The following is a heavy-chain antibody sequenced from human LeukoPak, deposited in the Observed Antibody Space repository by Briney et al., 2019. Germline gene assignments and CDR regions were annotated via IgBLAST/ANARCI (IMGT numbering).Heavy chain of an antibody. J-gene: IGHJ4*02. CDR3: ARQDGNSKYYFDY. V-gene: IGHV5-51*01. CDR1: GYSFTYYW. Sequence: GESLKISCKGSGYSFTYYWIGWVRQMPGKGLEWMGIIYPGDSDTRYRPSFQGQVTISVDKSISTSYLQWSSLKASDTAMYYCARQDGNSKYYFDYWGQGTLVTVSS. D-gene: IGHD1-1*01. CDR2: IYPGDSDT.